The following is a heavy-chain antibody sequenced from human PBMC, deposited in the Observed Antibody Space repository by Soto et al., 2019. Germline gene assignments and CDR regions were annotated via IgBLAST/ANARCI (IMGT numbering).Heavy chain of an antibody. CDR3: ARGWATYVADTMDH. Sequence: ASVKVYCKTAGYTFTIYVVNWLTQATGQGLEWMGWMNPNSGITGYAQKFQGRATRTRNTPISTAYRELSSLRSVESAVSYCARGWATYVADTMDHGARGTLLPVSS. CDR2: MNPNSGIT. D-gene: IGHD3-3*01. J-gene: IGHJ4*02. CDR1: GYTFTIYV. V-gene: IGHV1-8*01.